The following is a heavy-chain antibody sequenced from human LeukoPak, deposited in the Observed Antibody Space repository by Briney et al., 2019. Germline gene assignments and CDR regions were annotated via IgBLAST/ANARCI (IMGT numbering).Heavy chain of an antibody. CDR3: ARDGHRRYYYDSSGREDAFDI. D-gene: IGHD3-22*01. CDR1: GYTFTSYA. Sequence: ASVTVSCKASGYTFTSYAMHWVRQAPGQRLEWMGWINAGNGNTKYSQEFQGRVTITRDTSASTAYMELSSLRSEDMAVYYCARDGHRRYYYDSSGREDAFDIWGQGTMVTVSS. V-gene: IGHV1-3*03. J-gene: IGHJ3*02. CDR2: INAGNGNT.